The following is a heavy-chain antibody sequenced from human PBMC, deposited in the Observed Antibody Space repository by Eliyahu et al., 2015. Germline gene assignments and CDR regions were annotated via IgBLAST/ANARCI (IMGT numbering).Heavy chain of an antibody. V-gene: IGHV3-23*05. J-gene: IGHJ6*02. CDR3: AKVRGDYTPRIQHFVMDV. CDR1: XFNFRXFA. D-gene: IGHD4-11*01. CDR2: VSTGNAD. Sequence: LVEFGGGLVQPGGSLXLSXXASXFNFRXFAIXWVRQAPGSGLGWVSGVSTGNADYYPDSVRGRFAVSRDNYRNILYLQMNNLRVDDTAVYFCAKVRGDYTPRIQHFVMDVWGQGTTVTVSS.